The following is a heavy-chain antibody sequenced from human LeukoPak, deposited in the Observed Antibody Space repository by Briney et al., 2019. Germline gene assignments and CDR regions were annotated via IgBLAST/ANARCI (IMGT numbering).Heavy chain of an antibody. Sequence: ASVKVSCKASGYTFTSYGISWVRQAPGQGLEWMGWISAYNGNTNYAQKLQGRVTMTTDTSTSTAYMELRSLRSDDTAVYYCARDKVLRSPGDSFDYWGQGTLVTVPS. CDR2: ISAYNGNT. CDR3: ARDKVLRSPGDSFDY. J-gene: IGHJ4*02. CDR1: GYTFTSYG. D-gene: IGHD1-14*01. V-gene: IGHV1-18*01.